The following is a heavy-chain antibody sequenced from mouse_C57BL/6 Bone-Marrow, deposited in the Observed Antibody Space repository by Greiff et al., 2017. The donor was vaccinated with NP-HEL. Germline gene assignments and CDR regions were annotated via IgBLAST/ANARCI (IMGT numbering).Heavy chain of an antibody. J-gene: IGHJ1*03. CDR3: ARGYFDV. V-gene: IGHV1-55*01. CDR1: GYTFTSYW. CDR2: IYPGSGST. Sequence: VKLMESGAELVKPGASVKMSCKASGYTFTSYWITWVKQRPGQGLEWIGDIYPGSGSTNYNEKFKSKATLTVDTSSSTAYMQLSSLTSEDSAVYYCARGYFDVWGTGTTVTVSS.